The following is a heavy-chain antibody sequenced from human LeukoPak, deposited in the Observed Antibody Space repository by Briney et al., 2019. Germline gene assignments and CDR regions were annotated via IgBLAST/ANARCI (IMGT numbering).Heavy chain of an antibody. J-gene: IGHJ4*02. CDR3: TPSIAVAGSLDY. D-gene: IGHD6-19*01. CDR1: GFTFSNVW. CDR2: IKSKTDGGTT. V-gene: IGHV3-15*01. Sequence: GGSLRLSCAASGFTFSNVWMSWVRQAPGKGPEWVGRIKSKTDGGTTDYAAPVKGRFTISRDDSKNTLNLQMNSLKTEDTAVYYCTPSIAVAGSLDYWGQGTLVTVSS.